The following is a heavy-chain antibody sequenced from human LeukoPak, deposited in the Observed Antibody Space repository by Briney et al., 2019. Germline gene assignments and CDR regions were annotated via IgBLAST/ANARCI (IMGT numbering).Heavy chain of an antibody. CDR1: GFTFSSYS. D-gene: IGHD6-19*01. Sequence: SGGSLRLSCAASGFTFSSYSMNWVRQAPGKGLEWVSSISSSSSYIYYADSVKGRFTISRDNAKNSLYLQMNSLRAEDTAVYYCARARIAVARYYFDYWGQGTLVTVSS. V-gene: IGHV3-21*01. CDR3: ARARIAVARYYFDY. CDR2: ISSSSSYI. J-gene: IGHJ4*02.